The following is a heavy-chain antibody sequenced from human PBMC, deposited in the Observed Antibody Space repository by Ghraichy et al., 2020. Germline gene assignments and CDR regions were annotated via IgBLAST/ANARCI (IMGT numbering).Heavy chain of an antibody. Sequence: SETLSLTCTVSGGSISSSSYYWGWIRQPPGKGLEWIGSIYYSGSTYYNPSLKSRVTISVDTSKNQFSLKLSSVTAADTAVYYCARAVTMIVVVRWEPTEFDYWGQGTLVTVSS. CDR3: ARAVTMIVVVRWEPTEFDY. V-gene: IGHV4-39*01. CDR2: IYYSGST. CDR1: GGSISSSSYY. J-gene: IGHJ4*02. D-gene: IGHD3-22*01.